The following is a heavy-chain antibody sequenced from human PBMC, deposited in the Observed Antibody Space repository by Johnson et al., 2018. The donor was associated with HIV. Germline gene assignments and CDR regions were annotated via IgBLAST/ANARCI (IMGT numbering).Heavy chain of an antibody. J-gene: IGHJ3*02. CDR3: AKDMGRYSGSYGNYDAFDI. Sequence: QVQLVESGGDLVKPGGSLRLSCAASGFTFSDYCMSWIRQAPGKGLEWISYISSSGDTTYYADSVKGRFTISRDAAENSLYLQMSSLRAEDTALYYCAKDMGRYSGSYGNYDAFDIWGQGTMVTVSS. CDR2: ISSSGDTT. CDR1: GFTFSDYC. V-gene: IGHV3-11*01. D-gene: IGHD1-26*01.